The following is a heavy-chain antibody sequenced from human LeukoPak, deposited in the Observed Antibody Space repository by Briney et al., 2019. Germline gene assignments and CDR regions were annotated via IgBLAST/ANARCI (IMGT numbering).Heavy chain of an antibody. D-gene: IGHD3-10*02. CDR1: GFTFSSYK. J-gene: IGHJ6*04. CDR3: AELGITMIGGV. Sequence: PGGSLRLSCAASGFTFSSYKMNWVRQAPGKGLEWVSSISSSSSYIYYADSVKGRFTISRDNAKNSLYLQMNSLRAEDTAVYYCAELGITMIGGVWGKGTTVTISS. CDR2: ISSSSSYI. V-gene: IGHV3-21*01.